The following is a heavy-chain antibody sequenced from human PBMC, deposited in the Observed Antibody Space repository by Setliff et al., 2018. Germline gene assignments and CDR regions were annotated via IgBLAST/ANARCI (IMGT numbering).Heavy chain of an antibody. V-gene: IGHV3-48*03. CDR2: INSGGSKV. CDR1: GFTFRSYE. CDR3: VRDISSASGILDF. Sequence: LRLSCAASGFTFRSYEMNWVRQTPGKGLEWVSYINSGGSKVYYADSVKGRFTISRDNAKNSLFLEMNSLTVDDTALYYCVRDISSASGILDFWGQGTLVTVSS. J-gene: IGHJ4*02. D-gene: IGHD3-3*01.